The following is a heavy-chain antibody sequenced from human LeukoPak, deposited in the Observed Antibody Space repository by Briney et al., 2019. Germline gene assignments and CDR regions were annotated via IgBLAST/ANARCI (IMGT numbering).Heavy chain of an antibody. J-gene: IGHJ4*02. Sequence: GGSLRLSCAASGFTVSSNFMSWVRQAPGKGLELVSVIYSGGSTYYADSVKGRFTISGDTSKNTLYLQMNSLRAEDTALYYCSRGVEYWGQGTLVTVSS. CDR1: GFTVSSNF. V-gene: IGHV3-53*01. CDR2: IYSGGST. CDR3: SRGVEY.